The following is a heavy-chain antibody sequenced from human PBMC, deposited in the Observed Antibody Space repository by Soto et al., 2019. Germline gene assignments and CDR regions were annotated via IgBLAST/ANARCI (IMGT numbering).Heavy chain of an antibody. D-gene: IGHD4-17*01. Sequence: GASVKVSCKASGYTFTSYAMHWVRQAPGQRLEWVGWINAGNGNTKYSQKFQGRVTITRDTSASTAYMELSSLRSEDTAVYYCARTADYGDHNPFDYWGQGTLVTVSS. J-gene: IGHJ4*02. V-gene: IGHV1-3*01. CDR2: INAGNGNT. CDR3: ARTADYGDHNPFDY. CDR1: GYTFTSYA.